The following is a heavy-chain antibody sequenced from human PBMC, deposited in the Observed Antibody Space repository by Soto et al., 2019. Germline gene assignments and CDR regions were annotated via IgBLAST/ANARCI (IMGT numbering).Heavy chain of an antibody. CDR2: ISYDESNT. CDR3: ARGWRSIFRGDLFDC. D-gene: IGHD3-3*01. V-gene: IGHV3-30-3*01. CDR1: GFTFSDYA. Sequence: GGSLRLSCAASGFTFSDYAIHWVRQAPGKGLEWVAVISYDESNTYYADSVTGRFTLSPDNAKNTLCRQMNSLSDADTAVYYCARGWRSIFRGDLFDCWGQGTLVTVSP. J-gene: IGHJ4*02.